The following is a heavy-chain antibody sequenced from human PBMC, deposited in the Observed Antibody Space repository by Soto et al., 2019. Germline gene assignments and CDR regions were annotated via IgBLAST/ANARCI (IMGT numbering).Heavy chain of an antibody. CDR1: GGSISSGGYY. D-gene: IGHD3-10*01. CDR2: IYYSGST. J-gene: IGHJ4*02. Sequence: QVQLQESGPGLVKPSQTLSLTCTVSGGSISSGGYYWSWIRQHPGKGLEWIGYIYYSGSTYYNPSLKSGVTISGGTSKNQFSLKLSSVTAADTAVYYCARDPVTMVRGVAPHFDYWGQGTLVTVSS. V-gene: IGHV4-31*03. CDR3: ARDPVTMVRGVAPHFDY.